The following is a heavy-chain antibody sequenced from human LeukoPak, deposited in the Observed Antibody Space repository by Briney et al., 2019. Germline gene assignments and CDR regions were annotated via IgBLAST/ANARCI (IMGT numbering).Heavy chain of an antibody. CDR3: ARSPIAAAGSSAEYFQH. Sequence: GESLKISCKGSGYSFTSCWIGWVRQMPGKGLEWMGIIYPGDSDTRYSPSFQGQVTISADKSISTAYLQWSSLKASDTAMYYCARSPIAAAGSSAEYFQHWGQGTLVTVPS. V-gene: IGHV5-51*01. CDR1: GYSFTSCW. D-gene: IGHD6-13*01. CDR2: IYPGDSDT. J-gene: IGHJ1*01.